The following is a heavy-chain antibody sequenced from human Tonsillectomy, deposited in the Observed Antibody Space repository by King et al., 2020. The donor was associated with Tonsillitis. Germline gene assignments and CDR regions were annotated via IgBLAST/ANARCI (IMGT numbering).Heavy chain of an antibody. CDR3: ARVSHVGTLDY. Sequence: HVQLQESGPGLVKPSETLSLTCSVSGGSISTYYWSWIWQPPGKGLEWIGNIHYSGSANYNPSLKSRVTISGDSSKNQLSLKLSSVTAADTAVYFCARVSHVGTLDYWGQGNPVTVSS. D-gene: IGHD7-27*01. V-gene: IGHV4-59*01. CDR2: IHYSGSA. CDR1: GGSISTYY. J-gene: IGHJ4*02.